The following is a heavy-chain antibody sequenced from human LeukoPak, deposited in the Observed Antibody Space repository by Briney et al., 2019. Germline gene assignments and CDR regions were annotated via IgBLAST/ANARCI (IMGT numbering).Heavy chain of an antibody. CDR2: IIPILGIA. D-gene: IGHD6-13*01. Sequence: ASVKVSCKASGGTFSSYAISWVRQAPGQGLEWMSRIIPILGIANYAQKFQGRVTITADKSTSTAYMELSSLRSEDTAVYYCARVSSRSWYRFDPWGQGTLVTVSS. CDR1: GGTFSSYA. CDR3: ARVSSRSWYRFDP. J-gene: IGHJ5*02. V-gene: IGHV1-69*04.